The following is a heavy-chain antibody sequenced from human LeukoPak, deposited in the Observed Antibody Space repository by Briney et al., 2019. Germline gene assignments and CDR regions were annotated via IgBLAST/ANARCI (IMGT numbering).Heavy chain of an antibody. J-gene: IGHJ3*02. CDR3: ARDGGPLVGYAFDI. Sequence: SETLSLTCTVSGGSISTYYWSWIRQPPGKGLEWIGYIYYSGSTNYNPSLKSRVTISVDTSKNQFSLKLSSVTAADTAVYYCARDGGPLVGYAFDIWGQGTMVTVSS. D-gene: IGHD2-15*01. V-gene: IGHV4-59*12. CDR1: GGSISTYY. CDR2: IYYSGST.